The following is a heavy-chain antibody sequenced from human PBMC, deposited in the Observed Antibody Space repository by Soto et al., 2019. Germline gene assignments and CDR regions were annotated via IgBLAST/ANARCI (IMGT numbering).Heavy chain of an antibody. V-gene: IGHV3-15*01. CDR2: IKNKGDGGTA. CDR1: GFLFPNAW. CDR3: ATMGLYCSGGSCYSDN. Sequence: EVQLVESGGGLVKPGGSLRLSCAGSGFLFPNAWMSWFRQAPGKGLEWVGHIKNKGDGGTADHAAAAKGRFVISRDASERMVFLQMNSLKVEDTAVYYCATMGLYCSGGSCYSDNWGQGALVTVSS. D-gene: IGHD2-15*01. J-gene: IGHJ4*02.